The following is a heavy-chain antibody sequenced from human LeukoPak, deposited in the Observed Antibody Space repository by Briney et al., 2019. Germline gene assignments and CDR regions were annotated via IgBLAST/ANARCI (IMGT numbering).Heavy chain of an antibody. D-gene: IGHD1-26*01. J-gene: IGHJ4*02. CDR2: VYSGGST. Sequence: GGSLRLSCAASGFTVSSSYMSWVRQAPGKGLEWVSVVYSGGSTFYADSVKGRFTISRDNSKNTLYLQVNSLRVEDTAVYYCAREGRRSYYFDYWGQGTLVTVSS. CDR1: GFTVSSSY. V-gene: IGHV3-66*01. CDR3: AREGRRSYYFDY.